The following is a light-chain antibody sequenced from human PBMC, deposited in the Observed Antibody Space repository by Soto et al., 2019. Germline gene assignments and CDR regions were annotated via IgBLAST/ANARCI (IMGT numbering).Light chain of an antibody. CDR2: DAS. J-gene: IGKJ4*01. CDR3: QQRSNWPLT. V-gene: IGKV3-11*01. Sequence: EIVLTQSPATLSLSPGERATLSCRASQSVSSYLAWYQQKPGQAPRLLIYDASNRATGIPARFSGSGSRTDFNLTISSLEPEDFAVYYCQQRSNWPLTFGGGTKVEIK. CDR1: QSVSSY.